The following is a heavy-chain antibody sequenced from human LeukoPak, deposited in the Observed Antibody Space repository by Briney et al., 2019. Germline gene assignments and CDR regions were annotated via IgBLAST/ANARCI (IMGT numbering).Heavy chain of an antibody. V-gene: IGHV3-30*02. CDR2: IRYDGSNE. J-gene: IGHJ5*02. D-gene: IGHD1-26*01. Sequence: GGSLRLSCAASGFTFSNFGMHWVRQPPGKGLEWVAFIRYDGSNEYYADSVKGRFTISRDNSKNTLFLQMNSLRTEDTAVYYCAKDFYSGSSPWGQGTLVTVSS. CDR3: AKDFYSGSSP. CDR1: GFTFSNFG.